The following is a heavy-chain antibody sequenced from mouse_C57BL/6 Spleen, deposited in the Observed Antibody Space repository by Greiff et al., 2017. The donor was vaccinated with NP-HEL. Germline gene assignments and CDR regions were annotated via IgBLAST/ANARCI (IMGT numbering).Heavy chain of an antibody. J-gene: IGHJ4*01. CDR1: GYTFTSYW. Sequence: QVQLQQSGAELVMPGASVKLSCKASGYTFTSYWMHWVKQRPGQGLEWIGEIDPSDSYTNYNQKFKGKSTLTVDKSSSTAYMQLSSLTSEDSAVYYCARKDGPYAMDYWGPGTSVTVSS. V-gene: IGHV1-69*01. D-gene: IGHD2-3*01. CDR3: ARKDGPYAMDY. CDR2: IDPSDSYT.